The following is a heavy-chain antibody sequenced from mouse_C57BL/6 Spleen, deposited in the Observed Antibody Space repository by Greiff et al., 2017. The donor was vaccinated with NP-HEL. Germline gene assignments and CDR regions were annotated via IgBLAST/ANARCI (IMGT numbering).Heavy chain of an antibody. Sequence: EVQLQQSGTVLARPGASVKMSCKTSGYTFTSYWMHWVKQRPGQGLAWIGAIYPGNSDTSYNQKFKGKSKLTAVTSASTAYIELSSLTNDDSAVYYCTRSGYEDFYYAMDYWGQGTSVTVSS. CDR2: IYPGNSDT. CDR1: GYTFTSYW. D-gene: IGHD2-10*02. J-gene: IGHJ4*01. CDR3: TRSGYEDFYYAMDY. V-gene: IGHV1-5*01.